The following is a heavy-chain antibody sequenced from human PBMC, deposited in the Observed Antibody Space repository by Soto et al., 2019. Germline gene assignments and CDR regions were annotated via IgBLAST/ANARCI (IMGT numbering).Heavy chain of an antibody. Sequence: GGSLRLSYAASEFTFSNYAMSWVRQAPGKGQEWVSAISYGGGTTYYADSVKGRFTISRDNSKNTLYLQMNSLRAEDTAVYYCAKIPGYYYDSTGYHFDYWGQGTLVTVSS. CDR2: ISYGGGTT. CDR3: AKIPGYYYDSTGYHFDY. D-gene: IGHD3-22*01. CDR1: EFTFSNYA. J-gene: IGHJ4*02. V-gene: IGHV3-23*01.